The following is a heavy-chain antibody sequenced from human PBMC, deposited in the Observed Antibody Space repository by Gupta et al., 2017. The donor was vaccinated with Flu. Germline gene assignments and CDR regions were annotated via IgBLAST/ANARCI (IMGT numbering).Heavy chain of an antibody. Sequence: EVQLVESGGGLVKTGGSLGLSCVASGFTFSSYSLNCVRRAPGKGLEWVSSISSSSSYIYYADSVKGRFTISRDNAKNSLYLQMNSLRAEDTAVYYCARNYGDYGTPYYYYGMDVWGQGTTVTVSS. CDR1: GFTFSSYS. CDR3: ARNYGDYGTPYYYYGMDV. V-gene: IGHV3-21*01. D-gene: IGHD4-17*01. J-gene: IGHJ6*02. CDR2: ISSSSSYI.